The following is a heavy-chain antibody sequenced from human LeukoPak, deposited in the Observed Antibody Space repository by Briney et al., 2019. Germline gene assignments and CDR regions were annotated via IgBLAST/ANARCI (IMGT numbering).Heavy chain of an antibody. D-gene: IGHD6-6*01. Sequence: GGSLRLSCAASGFTFSSYAMSWVRQAPGKGLEWVSLIYSGGATFYADAVKGRFTISRDGSKNTLYLQMNSLRAEDTAVYYCARDPPAVAANTYGWGQGTLVTVSS. J-gene: IGHJ4*02. CDR3: ARDPPAVAANTYG. CDR1: GFTFSSYA. V-gene: IGHV3-66*01. CDR2: IYSGGAT.